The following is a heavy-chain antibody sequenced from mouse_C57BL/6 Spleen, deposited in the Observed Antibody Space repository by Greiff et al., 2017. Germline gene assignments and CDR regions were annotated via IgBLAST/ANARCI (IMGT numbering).Heavy chain of an antibody. V-gene: IGHV1-15*01. D-gene: IGHD1-1*01. CDR1: GYTFTDYE. J-gene: IGHJ4*01. CDR2: IDPETGGT. Sequence: QVQLQQSGAELVRPGASVTLSCKASGYTFTDYEMHWVKQTPVHGLEWIGAIDPETGGTAYNQKFKGKAILTADKSSSTAYMELRSLTSEDSAVYYCTREGSYYGVYYAMDYWGQGASVTVSS. CDR3: TREGSYYGVYYAMDY.